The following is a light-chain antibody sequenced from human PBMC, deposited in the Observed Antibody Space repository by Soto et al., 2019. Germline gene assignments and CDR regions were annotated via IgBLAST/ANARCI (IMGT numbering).Light chain of an antibody. CDR1: QSISSY. J-gene: IGKJ5*01. V-gene: IGKV1-39*01. CDR3: QQSYSTPPG. Sequence: ASVGARVTITCRASQSISSYLNWYQQKPGKAPKLLIYAASSLQSGVPSRFSGSGSGTDFTLTISSLQPEDFATYYCQQSYSTPPGFGQGTRLEI. CDR2: AAS.